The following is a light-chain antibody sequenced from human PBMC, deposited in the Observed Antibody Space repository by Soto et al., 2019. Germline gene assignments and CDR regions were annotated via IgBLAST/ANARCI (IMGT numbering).Light chain of an antibody. CDR1: SSDVCGYNY. V-gene: IGLV2-14*01. J-gene: IGLJ2*01. CDR2: EVS. CDR3: SSYTISSTLVV. Sequence: QSALTQPASVSGSPGQSITISCTGTSSDVCGYNYVSWYQQHPGKAPKLMIYEVSNRPSGVSNRFSGSKSGNTASLTISGLQAEDAADYYCSSYTISSTLVVFGGGTKLTVL.